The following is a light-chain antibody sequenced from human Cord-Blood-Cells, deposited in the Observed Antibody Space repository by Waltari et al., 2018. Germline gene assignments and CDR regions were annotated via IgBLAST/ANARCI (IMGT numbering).Light chain of an antibody. CDR1: QGISSD. J-gene: IGKJ5*01. CDR3: QQYYSFPIT. V-gene: IGKV1D-8*01. Sequence: VIWMTQSPPLPSASTGARVTIRWRMSQGISSDFARYQPKPGKAPELLIYAASTLQSGVPSRFSGSGSGTDFTLTISCLQSEDFATYYCQQYYSFPITSGQGTRLEIK. CDR2: AAS.